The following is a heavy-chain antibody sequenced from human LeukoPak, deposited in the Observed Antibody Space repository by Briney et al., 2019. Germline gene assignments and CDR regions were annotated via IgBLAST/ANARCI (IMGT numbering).Heavy chain of an antibody. CDR1: GGSISSGSYY. D-gene: IGHD6-13*01. V-gene: IGHV4-39*01. J-gene: IGHJ4*02. CDR2: IYYSGST. CDR3: ARVGYRNYFDY. Sequence: SETLSLTCTVSGGSISSGSYYWGWIRQPPGEGLEWIGSIYYSGSTYYNTSLKSRVTISVDTSKNQFSLKLSSVTAADTAVYYCARVGYRNYFDYWGQGTLVTVSS.